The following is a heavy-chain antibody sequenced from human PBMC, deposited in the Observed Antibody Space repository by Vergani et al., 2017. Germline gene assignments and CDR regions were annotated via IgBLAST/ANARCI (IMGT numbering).Heavy chain of an antibody. CDR3: ARGPLLDSSSWGPGYYFDY. D-gene: IGHD6-13*01. J-gene: IGHJ4*02. CDR2: MNPNSGNT. Sequence: QVQLVQSGAEVKKPGASVKVSCKASGYTFTSYDINWVRQATGQGLEWMGWMNPNSGNTGYAQKFQGRVTMTRNTSISTAYMELSSLRSEDTAVYYCARGPLLDSSSWGPGYYFDYWGQGTLVTVSS. V-gene: IGHV1-8*01. CDR1: GYTFTSYD.